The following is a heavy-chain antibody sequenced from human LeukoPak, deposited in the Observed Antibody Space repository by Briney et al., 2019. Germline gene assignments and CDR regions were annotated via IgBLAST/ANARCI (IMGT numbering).Heavy chain of an antibody. V-gene: IGHV1-18*01. J-gene: IGHJ5*02. Sequence: ASVKVSCKASGYTFTSYGISWVRQAPGQGLEWMGWISAYNGNTNYAQKLQGRVTMTTDTSTRTAYMELRSLRSDDTAVNYCARALGNHDFWSGYPPPNWLDPWGQGILVTVSS. CDR1: GYTFTSYG. CDR3: ARALGNHDFWSGYPPPNWLDP. CDR2: ISAYNGNT. D-gene: IGHD3-3*01.